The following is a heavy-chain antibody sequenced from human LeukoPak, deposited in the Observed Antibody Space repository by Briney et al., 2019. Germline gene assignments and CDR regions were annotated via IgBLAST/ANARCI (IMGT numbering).Heavy chain of an antibody. Sequence: SETLSLTCAVYGGSFSGYYWSWIRQPPGKGLEWIGEINHSGSTNYNPSLKSRVTISVDTSKNQFSLKLSSVTAADTAVYYCARGRKKVDPWSQGTLVTVPS. V-gene: IGHV4-34*01. CDR3: ARGRKKVDP. CDR2: INHSGST. J-gene: IGHJ5*02. CDR1: GGSFSGYY.